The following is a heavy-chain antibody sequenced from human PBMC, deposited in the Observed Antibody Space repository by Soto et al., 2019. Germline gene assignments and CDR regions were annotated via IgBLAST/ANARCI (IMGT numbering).Heavy chain of an antibody. Sequence: GGSLRLSCAASGFTFSSYGMHWVRQAPGKGLEWVAVISYDGSNKYYADSVKGRFTISRDNSKNTLYLQMNSLRAEDTAVYYCAKDSYGYNYYYYYGMDVWGQGNTVTVSS. D-gene: IGHD5-18*01. CDR2: ISYDGSNK. V-gene: IGHV3-30*18. J-gene: IGHJ6*02. CDR1: GFTFSSYG. CDR3: AKDSYGYNYYYYYGMDV.